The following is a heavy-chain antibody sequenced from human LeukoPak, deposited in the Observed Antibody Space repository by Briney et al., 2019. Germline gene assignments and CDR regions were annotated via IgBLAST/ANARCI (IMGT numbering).Heavy chain of an antibody. Sequence: ASVKVSCKASGYTCTGYYMHWVRQAPGQGLEWMGWINPNSGGTNYAQKFQGRVTMTRDTSLSTAYMELSRLRSDDTAVYYCARAIYCSSTSCYSSDYWGQGTLVTVSS. D-gene: IGHD2-2*02. CDR2: INPNSGGT. J-gene: IGHJ4*02. V-gene: IGHV1-2*02. CDR1: GYTCTGYY. CDR3: ARAIYCSSTSCYSSDY.